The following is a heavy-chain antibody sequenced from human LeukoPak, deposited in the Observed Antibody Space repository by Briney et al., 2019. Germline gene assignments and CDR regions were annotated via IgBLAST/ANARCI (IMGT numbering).Heavy chain of an antibody. J-gene: IGHJ4*02. V-gene: IGHV4-38-2*02. Sequence: SETLSLTCTVSGYSITSGYYWGWIRQPPGKGLEWIGNINHSGSTYYNPSLKSRVTISVDTSKNQFSLKLSSVTAADTAVYYCARASTVTTGEVEYWGQGTLVTVSS. D-gene: IGHD4-17*01. CDR3: ARASTVTTGEVEY. CDR2: INHSGST. CDR1: GYSITSGYY.